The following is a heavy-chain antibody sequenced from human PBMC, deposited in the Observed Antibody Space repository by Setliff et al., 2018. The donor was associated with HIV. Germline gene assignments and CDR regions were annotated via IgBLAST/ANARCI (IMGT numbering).Heavy chain of an antibody. J-gene: IGHJ4*02. CDR2: TYSSGST. CDR3: ATYAGNGGGKGY. Sequence: SETLSLTCAVSGYSISSGYYWGWIRQPPGKGLEWIGQTYSSGSTKCNPSLKSRVTISVDTSKNQFSLTLSSVTAADTAMYYCATYAGNGGGKGYWGQGTLVTVSS. V-gene: IGHV4-38-2*01. D-gene: IGHD2-21*01. CDR1: GYSISSGYY.